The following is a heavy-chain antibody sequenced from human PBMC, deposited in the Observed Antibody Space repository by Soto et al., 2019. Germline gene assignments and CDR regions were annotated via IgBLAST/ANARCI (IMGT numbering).Heavy chain of an antibody. V-gene: IGHV3-30*18. D-gene: IGHD2-15*01. CDR1: GFTFTTYG. CDR3: AKERMGYYYGMDV. CDR2: ISSDGSKK. J-gene: IGHJ6*02. Sequence: QVQLVESGGGVVQPGRSLRLSCVASGFTFTTYGIHWVRQAPGKGLEWVAVISSDGSKKYYADSVKGRFTISRDNSKNTVSLQMNSLRADDTAVYYCAKERMGYYYGMDVWGQGTTVVVSS.